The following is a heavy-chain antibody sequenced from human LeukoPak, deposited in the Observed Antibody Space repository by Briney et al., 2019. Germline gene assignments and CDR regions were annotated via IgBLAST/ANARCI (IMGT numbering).Heavy chain of an antibody. J-gene: IGHJ4*02. CDR2: ISGSGGST. D-gene: IGHD3-22*01. CDR1: GFTFSSYD. Sequence: PGGSLRLSCAASGFTFSSYDMSWVRQAPGKGLEWVSAISGSGGSTYYADSVKGRFTISRDNSKNTLYLQMNSLRAEDTAVYYCAKGEVVVITQFDYWGQGTLVTVSS. V-gene: IGHV3-23*01. CDR3: AKGEVVVITQFDY.